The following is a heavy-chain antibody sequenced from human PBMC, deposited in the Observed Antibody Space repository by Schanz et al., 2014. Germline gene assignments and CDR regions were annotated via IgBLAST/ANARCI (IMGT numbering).Heavy chain of an antibody. CDR1: GFAFSVYG. V-gene: IGHV3-33*01. D-gene: IGHD6-13*01. CDR3: ARVRRRIATPSTPSFRNYYYYAMDV. J-gene: IGHJ6*02. Sequence: QVQLVESGGGVVQPGRSLRLSCAASGFAFSVYGMHWVRQAPGKGPEWVAVIWSDGSTKYYADSVKGRFTISRDRFQNTLYLRMSSLRAEDTAVYFCARVRRRIATPSTPSFRNYYYYAMDVWGQGTTVTVSS. CDR2: IWSDGSTK.